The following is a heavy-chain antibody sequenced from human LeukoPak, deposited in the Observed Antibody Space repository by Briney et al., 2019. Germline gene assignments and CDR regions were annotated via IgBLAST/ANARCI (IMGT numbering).Heavy chain of an antibody. CDR2: IYYSGST. J-gene: IGHJ4*02. D-gene: IGHD4-17*01. Sequence: PSETLSLTCTVSGGSISSGDYYWRWIRQPPGKGLEWIGYIYYSGSTYYNPSLKSRVTISVDTSKNQFSLKLSSVTAADTAVYYCARRGVSDYGMSYWGQGTLVTVSS. V-gene: IGHV4-30-4*08. CDR3: ARRGVSDYGMSY. CDR1: GGSISSGDYY.